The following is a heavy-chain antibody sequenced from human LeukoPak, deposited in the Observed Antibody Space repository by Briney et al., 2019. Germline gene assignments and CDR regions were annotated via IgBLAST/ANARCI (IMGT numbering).Heavy chain of an antibody. CDR2: INHSGCT. Sequence: SETLSLTCAVYGGSFSGYYWSWIRQPPGKGLEWIGEINHSGCTNYNPSLKSRVTISVDTSKNQFSLKLSSVTAADTAVYYCARDTDCSSTSCYSGDWNFDYWGQGTLVTVSS. J-gene: IGHJ4*02. D-gene: IGHD2-2*02. CDR3: ARDTDCSSTSCYSGDWNFDY. CDR1: GGSFSGYY. V-gene: IGHV4-34*01.